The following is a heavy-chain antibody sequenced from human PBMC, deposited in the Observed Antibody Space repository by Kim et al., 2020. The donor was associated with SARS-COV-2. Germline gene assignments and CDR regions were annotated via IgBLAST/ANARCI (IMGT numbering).Heavy chain of an antibody. CDR2: ISYDGSNK. V-gene: IGHV3-30-3*01. D-gene: IGHD4-17*01. J-gene: IGHJ4*02. Sequence: GGSLRLSCAASGFTFSSYAMHWVRQAPGKGLEWVAVISYDGSNKYYADSVKGRFTISRDNSKNTLYLQMNSLRAEDTAVYYCASPSSPYYGDYGGTFDYWGQGTLVTVSS. CDR1: GFTFSSYA. CDR3: ASPSSPYYGDYGGTFDY.